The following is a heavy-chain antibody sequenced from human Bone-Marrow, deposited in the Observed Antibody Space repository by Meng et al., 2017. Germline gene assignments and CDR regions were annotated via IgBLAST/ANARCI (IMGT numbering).Heavy chain of an antibody. CDR2: INAGNGDR. Sequence: ASVKVSCKASGYLFTSYPIYWVRQTPGQSLQWMGWINAGNGDRRYSQSFQGRLTITSDTSANTAYLELSSLSSEDTAVYYCARDLVLGENFRFDYWGQGTLVTVSS. CDR3: ARDLVLGENFRFDY. V-gene: IGHV1-3*01. J-gene: IGHJ4*02. CDR1: GYLFTSYP. D-gene: IGHD3-10*01.